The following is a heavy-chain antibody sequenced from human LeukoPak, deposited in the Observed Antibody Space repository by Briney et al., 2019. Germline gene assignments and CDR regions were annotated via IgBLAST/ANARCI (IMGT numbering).Heavy chain of an antibody. D-gene: IGHD4-11*01. CDR3: AKDRLVTTHPMDFDY. Sequence: GGSLRLSCAASGFTFSSYAMSWVRQAPGKGLEWVSAISGSGGSTYYADSVKGRFTISRDNSKNTLYLQMYSLRAEDTAVYYCAKDRLVTTHPMDFDYWGQGTLVTVSS. CDR1: GFTFSSYA. CDR2: ISGSGGST. V-gene: IGHV3-23*01. J-gene: IGHJ4*02.